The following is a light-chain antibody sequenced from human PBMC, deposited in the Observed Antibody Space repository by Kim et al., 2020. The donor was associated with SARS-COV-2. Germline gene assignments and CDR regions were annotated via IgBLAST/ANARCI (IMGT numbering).Light chain of an antibody. Sequence: APGKTASLYGGRNVIGTKSVHLYQQKPGQAPVVVIHYDSDRPSGIPERFSGSNSGNTATLTITWVEAGDEADHYCQVWDANSDHWVFGGGTQLTVL. V-gene: IGLV3-21*04. CDR1: VIGTKS. CDR2: YDS. J-gene: IGLJ3*02. CDR3: QVWDANSDHWV.